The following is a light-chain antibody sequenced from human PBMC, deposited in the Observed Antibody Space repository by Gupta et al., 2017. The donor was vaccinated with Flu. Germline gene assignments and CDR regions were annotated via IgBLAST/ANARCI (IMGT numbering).Light chain of an antibody. J-gene: IGLJ1*01. CDR2: GNN. CDR3: EAWDDSLGGCYV. Sequence: VTISCTGSTSTFGSSDFYCFRPLTDTAPNLLLYGNNQRRSGAPARCSGSKSGTSAALAISGLRSEEEAAYYCEAWDDSLGGCYVFGTGTKVTVL. CDR1: TSTFGSSD. V-gene: IGLV1-47*01.